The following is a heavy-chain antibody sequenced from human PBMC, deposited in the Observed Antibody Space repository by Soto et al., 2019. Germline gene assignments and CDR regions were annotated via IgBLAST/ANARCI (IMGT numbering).Heavy chain of an antibody. V-gene: IGHV3-7*05. CDR2: IKPDGRET. Sequence: EAQLVESGGDLVQPGGSLRLSCAASGFMFSDSWMNWVRQAPGKGLEWVANIKPDGRETAYVDSVKGRFTISRDNAKKFLYLQMNSLRVDDTAVDYCASGIDPWGQGTLVTVSS. J-gene: IGHJ5*02. CDR1: GFMFSDSW. CDR3: ASGIDP.